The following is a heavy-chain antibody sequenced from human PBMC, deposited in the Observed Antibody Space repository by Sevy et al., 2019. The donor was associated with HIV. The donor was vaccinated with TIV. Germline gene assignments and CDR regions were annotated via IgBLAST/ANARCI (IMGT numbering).Heavy chain of an antibody. CDR3: ARAIGAASSY. Sequence: GGSLRLSCAASGFTFSSYWMSWVRQAPGKGLEWVANIKQDGSEKYYVDSVKGGSHISRDNAKNSLFLQMNSLRAEDTAVYYCARAIGAASSYWGQGTLVTVSS. J-gene: IGHJ4*02. CDR2: IKQDGSEK. CDR1: GFTFSSYW. D-gene: IGHD6-13*01. V-gene: IGHV3-7*04.